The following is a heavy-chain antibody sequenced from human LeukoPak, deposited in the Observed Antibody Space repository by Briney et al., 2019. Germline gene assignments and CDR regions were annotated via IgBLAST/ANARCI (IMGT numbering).Heavy chain of an antibody. D-gene: IGHD3-10*01. V-gene: IGHV3-30*02. CDR3: TGNYYGSGSYADFGY. CDR1: GFTFNTYG. CDR2: IRHDGDGTNK. J-gene: IGHJ4*02. Sequence: GGSLRLSCAASGFTFNTYGMHWVRQAPGKGLEWVAFIRHDGDGTNKYYAHSVKGRFTISRDNAKNSLYLQMNSLRAEDTAVYYCTGNYYGSGSYADFGYWGQGTLVTVSS.